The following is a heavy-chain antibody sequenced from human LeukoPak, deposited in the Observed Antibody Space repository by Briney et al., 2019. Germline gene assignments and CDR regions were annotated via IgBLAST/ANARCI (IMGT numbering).Heavy chain of an antibody. Sequence: PSETLSLTCTVSGGSISTYYWSWIRQSPGKGLEWIGHIYYSGSTYYNPSLKSRVTISVDRSKNQFSLKLSSVTAADTAVYYCARDANYYGSGSYYTDWGQGTLVTVSS. V-gene: IGHV4-59*12. CDR1: GGSISTYY. J-gene: IGHJ4*02. CDR2: IYYSGST. D-gene: IGHD3-10*01. CDR3: ARDANYYGSGSYYTD.